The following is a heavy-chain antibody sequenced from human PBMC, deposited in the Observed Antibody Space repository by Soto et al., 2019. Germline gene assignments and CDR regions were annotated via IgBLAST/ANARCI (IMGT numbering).Heavy chain of an antibody. D-gene: IGHD3-22*01. CDR3: ERGYYESRGPPIFQH. J-gene: IGHJ1*01. V-gene: IGHV1-69*01. CDR1: GGTFSSYA. CDR2: IIPIFGTA. Sequence: QVQLVQSGAEVKKPGSSVKVSCKASGGTFSSYAISWVRQAPGQGLEWMGGIIPIFGTANYAQKFQGRVTITADESTSTAYMELSSLISEDTAVYYGERGYYESRGPPIFQHWGQGTVVTVSS.